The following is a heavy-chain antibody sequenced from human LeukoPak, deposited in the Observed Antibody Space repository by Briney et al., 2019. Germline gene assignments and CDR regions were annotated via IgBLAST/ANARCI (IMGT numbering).Heavy chain of an antibody. CDR1: GFTFSSYG. D-gene: IGHD6-13*01. CDR2: ISYDGSNK. CDR3: AKDRIAAAGGWFDP. Sequence: PGGSLRLSCAASGFTFSSYGMHWVRQAPGKGLGWVAVISYDGSNKYYADSVKGRFTISRDNSKNTLYLQMNSLRAEDTAVYYCAKDRIAAAGGWFDPWGQGTLVTVSS. V-gene: IGHV3-30*18. J-gene: IGHJ5*02.